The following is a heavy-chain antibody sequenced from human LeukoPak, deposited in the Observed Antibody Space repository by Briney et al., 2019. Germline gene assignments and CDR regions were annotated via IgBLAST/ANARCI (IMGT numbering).Heavy chain of an antibody. CDR1: GFTFSTAW. J-gene: IGHJ3*01. CDR2: IYSDGSDK. V-gene: IGHV3-74*01. D-gene: IGHD3-10*01. Sequence: PGGSLRLSCAASGFTFSTAWMHWVRQAPGKGLVWVSRIYSDGSDKTYADSVRGRFTISRDNAKNTVYLQVNSLRAEDSAVYYCASDSGHAFYFWGQGTMVTVSS. CDR3: ASDSGHAFYF.